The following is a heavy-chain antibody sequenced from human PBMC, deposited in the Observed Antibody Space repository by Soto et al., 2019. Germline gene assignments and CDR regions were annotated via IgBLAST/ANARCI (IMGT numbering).Heavy chain of an antibody. J-gene: IGHJ4*02. D-gene: IGHD4-17*01. Sequence: QLQLQESGSGLVKPSQTLSLTCVVSGDSIRGGVFSWTWIRQPPGKGLEWVVYIYHSGSAYYHPSLKSRVTISIDRSKNQCSLKLSSVTAADTAVYYCARGALYGDTIHNWGQGHLVTVAS. CDR1: GDSIRGGVFS. V-gene: IGHV4-30-2*01. CDR3: ARGALYGDTIHN. CDR2: IYHSGSA.